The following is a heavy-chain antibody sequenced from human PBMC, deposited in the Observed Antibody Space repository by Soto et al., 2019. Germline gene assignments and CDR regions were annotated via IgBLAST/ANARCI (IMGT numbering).Heavy chain of an antibody. CDR3: AREGPRFLEWLLSY. V-gene: IGHV1-69*13. CDR1: GGTFSSYA. D-gene: IGHD3-3*01. CDR2: IIPIFGTA. Sequence: ASVKVSCKASGGTFSSYAISWVRQAPGQGLEWMGGIIPIFGTANYAQKFQGRVTITADESTSTAYMELSSLRSEDTAVYYCAREGPRFLEWLLSYWGQGTLVTVPQ. J-gene: IGHJ4*02.